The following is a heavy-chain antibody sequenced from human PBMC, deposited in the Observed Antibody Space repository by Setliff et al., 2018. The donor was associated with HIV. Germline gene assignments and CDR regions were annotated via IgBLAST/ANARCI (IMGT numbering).Heavy chain of an antibody. CDR2: MNPHSGKT. CDR1: GYSFTTYD. Sequence: ASVKVSCKASGYSFTTYDINWVRQATGQGLEWMGWMNPHSGKTGYAQEFQGRVTMTWDTSTSTAYMELSSLRSDDTVVYYCARTDRDPWGQGTLVTVSS. CDR3: ARTDRDP. J-gene: IGHJ5*01. V-gene: IGHV1-8*01.